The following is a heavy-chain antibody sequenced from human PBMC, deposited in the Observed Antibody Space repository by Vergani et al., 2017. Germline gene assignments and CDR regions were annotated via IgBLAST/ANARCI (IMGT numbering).Heavy chain of an antibody. V-gene: IGHV3-7*01. CDR1: GFTFSNYW. Sequence: EVQLMDSGGGLVQPGGSLRLSCAASGFTFSNYWMSWVRQAPGKGLEWVANIKEDGSETFYVDSVMGGFTISRDNAKNSLYPQMNSLRAEDTAVYFCARLGLTASRREEPAFDYWGQGTLVTVSS. CDR2: IKEDGSET. J-gene: IGHJ4*02. CDR3: ARLGLTASRREEPAFDY. D-gene: IGHD6-13*01.